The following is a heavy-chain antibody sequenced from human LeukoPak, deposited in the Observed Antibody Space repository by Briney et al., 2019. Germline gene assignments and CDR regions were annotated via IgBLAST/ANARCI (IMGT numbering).Heavy chain of an antibody. Sequence: ASVKVSCKASGYTFTSYDINWVRQATGQGLEWMGWMNPNSGNTGYAQKFQGRVTMTRNTSISTAYMELSSLRSEDTAVYYCARGMFRLAAGPVPSYYWGQGTLVIVSS. J-gene: IGHJ4*02. D-gene: IGHD6-6*01. CDR1: GYTFTSYD. CDR2: MNPNSGNT. V-gene: IGHV1-8*01. CDR3: ARGMFRLAAGPVPSYY.